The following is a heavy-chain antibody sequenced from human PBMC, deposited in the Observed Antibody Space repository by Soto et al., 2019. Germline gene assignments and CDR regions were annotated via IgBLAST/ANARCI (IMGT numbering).Heavy chain of an antibody. Sequence: PGGSLRLSCAVSGFTFSSSWMSWVRQTPGKGLEWVANINRDGSEKYYVDSVKGRFTISRDNAKNSLYLQMGSLRPEDTAIYYCVKQAHGLDGVASDYWGQGTQVTVSS. V-gene: IGHV3-7*03. CDR1: GFTFSSSW. CDR3: VKQAHGLDGVASDY. J-gene: IGHJ4*02. CDR2: INRDGSEK. D-gene: IGHD2-15*01.